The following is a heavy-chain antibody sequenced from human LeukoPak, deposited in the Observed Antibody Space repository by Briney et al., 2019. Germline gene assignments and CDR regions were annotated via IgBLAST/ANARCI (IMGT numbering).Heavy chain of an antibody. D-gene: IGHD5-18*01. CDR1: GFTFSSYA. J-gene: IGHJ4*02. V-gene: IGHV3-21*01. Sequence: PGGSLRLSCAASGFTFSSYAMSWVRQAPGKGLEWVSSISSSSSYIYYADSVKGRFTVSRDNAKNSLYLQMNSLRAEDTAIHYCTRESFSERGYSYGTGYWGQGTLVTVSS. CDR3: TRESFSERGYSYGTGY. CDR2: ISSSSSYI.